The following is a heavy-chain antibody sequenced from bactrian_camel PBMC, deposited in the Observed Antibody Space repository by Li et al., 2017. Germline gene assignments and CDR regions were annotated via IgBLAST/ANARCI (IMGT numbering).Heavy chain of an antibody. CDR1: GLGWTFSSNY. CDR2: IFSGGDRT. CDR3: VSQYGGSWYVFGN. V-gene: IGHV3S40*01. Sequence: VQLVESGGDLVQPGVSLRLSCTASGLGWTFSSNYMTWIRRAPGKGFEWVSAIFSGGDRTYEGDSVKGRFTVSRDNAKNTVYLQMNGLKPEDTAVYYCVSQYGGSWYVFGNWGQGTQVTVS. D-gene: IGHD6*01. J-gene: IGHJ6*01.